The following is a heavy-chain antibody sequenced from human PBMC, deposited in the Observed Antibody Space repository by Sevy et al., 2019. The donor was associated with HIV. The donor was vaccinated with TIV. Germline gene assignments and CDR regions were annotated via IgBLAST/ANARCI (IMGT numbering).Heavy chain of an antibody. Sequence: SETLSLTCTVSGGSISSYYWSWIRQPPGKGLEWVGYIYYSGSTNYNPSLKRRFTISVVTSYNQFSLKLSSVTAADTAVYYCARVWDISDSSGYYCPWGQGTLVTASS. J-gene: IGHJ5*02. CDR3: ARVWDISDSSGYYCP. CDR2: IYYSGST. CDR1: GGSISSYY. V-gene: IGHV4-59*01. D-gene: IGHD3-22*01.